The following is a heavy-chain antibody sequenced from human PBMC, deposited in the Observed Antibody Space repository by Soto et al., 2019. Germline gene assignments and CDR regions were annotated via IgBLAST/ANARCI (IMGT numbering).Heavy chain of an antibody. D-gene: IGHD3-10*01. CDR1: GGSVSSGSHY. CDR2: IYYSGST. CDR3: ARGYYGSESGGYFFDY. Sequence: QVQLQESGPGLVKPSETLSLTCTVSGGSVSSGSHYWSWIRQPPGKGLEWIGHIYYSGSTNYNLSLKSRVIISVDTSKNQFSLNLSSVTAADTAIYYCARGYYGSESGGYFFDYWGQGTLVTVSS. J-gene: IGHJ4*02. V-gene: IGHV4-61*01.